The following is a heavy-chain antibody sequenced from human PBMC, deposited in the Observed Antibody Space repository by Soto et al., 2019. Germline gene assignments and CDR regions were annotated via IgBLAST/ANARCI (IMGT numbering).Heavy chain of an antibody. D-gene: IGHD3-22*01. CDR2: IYYSGST. Sequence: SETLPLTCTVFGGSISSSSYYWGWIRQPPGKGLEWIGSIYYSGSTYYNPSLKSRVTISVDTSKNQFSLKLSSVTAADTAVYYCECYYDSSGSNHAFDIWGQGTMVTVSS. V-gene: IGHV4-39*01. CDR1: GGSISSSSYY. J-gene: IGHJ3*02. CDR3: ECYYDSSGSNHAFDI.